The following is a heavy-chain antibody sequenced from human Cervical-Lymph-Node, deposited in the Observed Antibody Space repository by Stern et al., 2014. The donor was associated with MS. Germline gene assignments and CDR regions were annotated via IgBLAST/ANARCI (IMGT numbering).Heavy chain of an antibody. Sequence: VQLVESGGGLVKPGGSLRLSCAASGFSFSDYYMSWIRQAPGKGLEWVTYIRGSTSYTKYADSVKGRFTISRDNTKNSLYLQMNSLSAEDTAVYYCARGYSSGWYAGNYWGQGSLVTVSS. V-gene: IGHV3-11*06. CDR2: IRGSTSYT. J-gene: IGHJ4*02. D-gene: IGHD6-19*01. CDR1: GFSFSDYY. CDR3: ARGYSSGWYAGNY.